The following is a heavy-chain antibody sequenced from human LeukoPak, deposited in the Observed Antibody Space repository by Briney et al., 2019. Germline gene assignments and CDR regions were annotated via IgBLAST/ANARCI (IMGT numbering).Heavy chain of an antibody. Sequence: GGSLRLSCAVSEFSVSSNYMNWVRQAPGKGLKWVSVIYSGGATYYADSVRGRFTISRDNSKNMVSLQMTSLGAEDTAVYYCARGRFSGPDDYWGQGTLVTVSS. CDR2: IYSGGAT. CDR1: EFSVSSNY. CDR3: ARGRFSGPDDY. V-gene: IGHV3-53*01. D-gene: IGHD6-19*01. J-gene: IGHJ4*02.